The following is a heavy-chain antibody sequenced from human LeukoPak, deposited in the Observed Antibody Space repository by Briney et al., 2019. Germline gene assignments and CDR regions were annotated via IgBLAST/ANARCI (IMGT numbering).Heavy chain of an antibody. CDR3: ASYGDPNDAFDI. Sequence: ASVKVSCKVSGYTLTELSMHWVRQAPGKGLEWMGGFDPEDGETIYAQKFQGRVTMTEDTSTDTAYMELSSLRPDDTAVYYCASYGDPNDAFDIWGQGTMVTVSS. V-gene: IGHV1-24*01. CDR1: GYTLTELS. CDR2: FDPEDGET. D-gene: IGHD2-21*02. J-gene: IGHJ3*02.